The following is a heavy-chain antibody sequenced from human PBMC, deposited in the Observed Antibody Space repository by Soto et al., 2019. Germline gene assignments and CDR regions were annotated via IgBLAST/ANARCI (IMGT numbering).Heavy chain of an antibody. D-gene: IGHD5-18*01. CDR2: IIPIFGTA. V-gene: IGHV1-69*12. CDR1: GGTFSSYA. Sequence: QVQLVQSGAEVKKPWSSVKVSCKASGGTFSSYAISWVRQAPGQGLEWMGGIIPIFGTANYAQKFQGRVTSTADESTSTAYMELSSLRSEDTAVYYCARVDTAMVTFGHYFDYWGQGTLVTVSS. CDR3: ARVDTAMVTFGHYFDY. J-gene: IGHJ4*02.